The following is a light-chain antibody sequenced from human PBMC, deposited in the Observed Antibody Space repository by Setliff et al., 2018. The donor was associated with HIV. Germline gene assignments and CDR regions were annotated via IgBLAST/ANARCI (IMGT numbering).Light chain of an antibody. V-gene: IGKV4-1*01. Sequence: DIVMTQSPDSLVVSLGERATINCKSSQSVLYSSNNKNYLAWFQQKPGQPPKLLIYWASTRESGVPDRFSGSGSGTDFTLTTSSLQAEDVAVYYCQQYYTTPLTFGGGTKVDIK. CDR2: WAS. CDR1: QSVLYSSNNKNY. J-gene: IGKJ4*01. CDR3: QQYYTTPLT.